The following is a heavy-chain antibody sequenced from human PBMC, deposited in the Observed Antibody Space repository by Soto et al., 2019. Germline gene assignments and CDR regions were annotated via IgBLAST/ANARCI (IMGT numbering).Heavy chain of an antibody. CDR2: VIPVFGLA. CDR3: ARGKSYYGSGKGIYDYYSLDV. Sequence: SVKVSCKSSGGTFSSYAISWVRQAPGQGLEWMGGVIPVFGLATYAQKVQGRVTITADKSTNTAYMEVSSLRSEDTAVYYCARGKSYYGSGKGIYDYYSLDVWGQGTTVTVSS. CDR1: GGTFSSYA. J-gene: IGHJ6*02. V-gene: IGHV1-69*10. D-gene: IGHD3-10*01.